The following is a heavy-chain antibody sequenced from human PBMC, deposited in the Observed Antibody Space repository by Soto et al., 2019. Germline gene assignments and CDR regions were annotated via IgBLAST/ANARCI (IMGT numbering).Heavy chain of an antibody. CDR2: VYNSGST. Sequence: QVQLQESGPGLVKPSETLSLTCNVSGGSISSYYWSWIRQPPGKGLEYIGHVYNSGSTIHSPSLKSRATISVDTSKNQFSLKMTSVTDADTAVYYCAGGSSLCWECFHHWGQGILITVSS. D-gene: IGHD2-2*01. V-gene: IGHV4-59*01. CDR3: AGGSSLCWECFHH. CDR1: GGSISSYY. J-gene: IGHJ1*01.